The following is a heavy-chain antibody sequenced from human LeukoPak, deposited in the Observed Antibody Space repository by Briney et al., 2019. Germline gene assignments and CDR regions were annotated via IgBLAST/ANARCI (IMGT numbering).Heavy chain of an antibody. V-gene: IGHV1-2*02. CDR1: GYTFTDYY. CDR2: LNPNSGDT. D-gene: IGHD3-16*01. Sequence: GASVKVSCKASGYTFTDYYMHWVRQAPGQGLEWMGWLNPNSGDTNYAQKFQGRVTMTRDTSISTAYMELSRLRSDDTAVYYCASGSLASYFDHWGQGTLVTVSS. CDR3: ASGSLASYFDH. J-gene: IGHJ4*02.